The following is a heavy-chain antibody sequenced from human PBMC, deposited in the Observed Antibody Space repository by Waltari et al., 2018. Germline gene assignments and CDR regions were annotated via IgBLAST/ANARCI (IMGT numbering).Heavy chain of an antibody. V-gene: IGHV4-59*01. D-gene: IGHD2-21*01. CDR1: GDSISTSY. CDR3: ARSSLLGDYFDS. CDR2: VFYTGST. J-gene: IGHJ4*02. Sequence: QVQLQQSGPGLVRPSETLSLTCNVSGDSISTSYWNWIRKPPGKALQWIGNVFYTGSTKYNPSLSSRVSISVDTSKNQFSLKVKSLTTADTAVYYCARSSLLGDYFDSWGQGTLVTVSS.